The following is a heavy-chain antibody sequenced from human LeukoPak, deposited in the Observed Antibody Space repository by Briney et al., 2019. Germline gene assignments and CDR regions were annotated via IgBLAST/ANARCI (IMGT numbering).Heavy chain of an antibody. CDR1: GGSIRSYY. V-gene: IGHV4-59*01. D-gene: IGHD6-25*01. Sequence: SETLSLTCTVSGGSIRSYYWSWIRQPPGKGMEWIGYIYYSGSTNYNPSLKSRVTISVDTSKNQFSLKLSSVTAADTAVYYCAREASGPSFDPWGQGTLVTVSS. J-gene: IGHJ5*02. CDR3: AREASGPSFDP. CDR2: IYYSGST.